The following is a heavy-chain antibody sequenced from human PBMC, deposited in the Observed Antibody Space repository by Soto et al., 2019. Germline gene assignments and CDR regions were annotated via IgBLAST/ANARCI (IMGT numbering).Heavy chain of an antibody. J-gene: IGHJ5*02. CDR3: ARENDFWSGYEFDP. D-gene: IGHD3-3*01. CDR1: GGSFSGYY. Sequence: SETLSLTCAVYGGSFSGYYWSWIRQPPGKGLEWIGEINHSGSTNYNPSLKSRVTISVDTSKNQFSLKLSSVTAADTAVYYCARENDFWSGYEFDPWGQAIRVTVSS. V-gene: IGHV4-34*01. CDR2: INHSGST.